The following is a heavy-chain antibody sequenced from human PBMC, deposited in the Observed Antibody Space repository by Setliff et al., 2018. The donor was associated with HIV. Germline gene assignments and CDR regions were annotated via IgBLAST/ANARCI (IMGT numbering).Heavy chain of an antibody. Sequence: PGGSLRLSCAASGFTFRDYYMTWLRQAPGKGLEWVSSISSSGSYIYYADSVKGRFTISRDHATSALYLQMDSLRAEDTALYYCTRSHSTRDAFDIWGQGTMVTVSS. CDR3: TRSHSTRDAFDI. D-gene: IGHD2-2*01. CDR2: ISSSGSYI. CDR1: GFTFRDYY. J-gene: IGHJ3*02. V-gene: IGHV3-21*01.